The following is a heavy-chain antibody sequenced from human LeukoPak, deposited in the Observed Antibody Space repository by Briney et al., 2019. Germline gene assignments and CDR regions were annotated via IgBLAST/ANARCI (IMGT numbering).Heavy chain of an antibody. J-gene: IGHJ4*02. CDR1: GFTFSSYA. D-gene: IGHD3-9*01. CDR2: ISGSGGST. Sequence: GGSLRLSCAASGFTFSSYAMSWVRQAPGKGLEWVSAISGSGGSTYYADSVKGRFTISRDNSKNTLYLQMNSLRAEDTAVYYCAKARLRYFDWLSFFDYWGQGTLVTVSS. V-gene: IGHV3-23*01. CDR3: AKARLRYFDWLSFFDY.